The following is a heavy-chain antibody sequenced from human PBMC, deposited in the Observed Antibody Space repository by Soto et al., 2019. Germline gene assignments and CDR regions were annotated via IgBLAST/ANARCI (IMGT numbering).Heavy chain of an antibody. D-gene: IGHD6-19*01. Sequence: EVQLLESGGGLIQPGGSLRLSCAASGFTFDSYGMSWVRQAPGKGLEWVSAIGTDGITAYSTDSAKGRFSISRDNSKNTLYLQMSSLRADDTALYYCVIGDRTSGWLFWGQGTLVTVSS. CDR2: IGTDGITA. CDR1: GFTFDSYG. CDR3: VIGDRTSGWLF. V-gene: IGHV3-23*01. J-gene: IGHJ4*02.